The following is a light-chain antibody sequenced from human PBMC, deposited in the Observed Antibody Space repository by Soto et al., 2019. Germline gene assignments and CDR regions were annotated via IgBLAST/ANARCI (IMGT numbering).Light chain of an antibody. CDR3: QQYGSSPVT. Sequence: ETVLTQSPGTVSLSPGERATLSCRASQSLGSRFLAWYQQTPGQAPRLLIYGASNRATGVPDRFSGTGSGIDFTLTISRLEPEDFAVYYCQQYGSSPVTFGQGTKLEI. V-gene: IGKV3-20*01. CDR2: GAS. CDR1: QSLGSRF. J-gene: IGKJ2*01.